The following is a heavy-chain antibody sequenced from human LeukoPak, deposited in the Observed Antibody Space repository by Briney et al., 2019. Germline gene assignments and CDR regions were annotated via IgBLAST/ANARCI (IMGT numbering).Heavy chain of an antibody. J-gene: IGHJ5*02. CDR3: ARSSAAYYYDTGDWFDP. CDR1: GYTFTSYG. CDR2: ISAYNGNT. V-gene: IGHV1-18*01. D-gene: IGHD3-22*01. Sequence: GASVKVSCKASGYTFTSYGISWVRQAPGQGLEWMGWISAYNGNTNYAQKLQGRVTMTTDTSTSTAYMELRSLRSDDTAVYYCARSSAAYYYDTGDWFDPWAREPWSPSPQ.